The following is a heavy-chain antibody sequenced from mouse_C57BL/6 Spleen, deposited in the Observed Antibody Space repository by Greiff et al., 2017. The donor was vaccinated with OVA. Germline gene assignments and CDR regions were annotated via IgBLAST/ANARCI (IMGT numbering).Heavy chain of an antibody. CDR3: ARLRDYDVDY. D-gene: IGHD2-4*01. CDR1: GYAFSSYW. J-gene: IGHJ2*01. V-gene: IGHV1-80*01. Sequence: VQLQQSGAELVKPGASVKISCKASGYAFSSYWMNWVKQRPGKGLEWIGQIYPGDGDTNYNGKFKGKATLTADKSSSTAYMQLSSLTSEDSEDYFCARLRDYDVDYWGQGTTLTVSS. CDR2: IYPGDGDT.